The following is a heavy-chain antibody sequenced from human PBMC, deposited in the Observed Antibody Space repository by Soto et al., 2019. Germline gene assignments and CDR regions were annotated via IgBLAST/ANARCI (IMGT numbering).Heavy chain of an antibody. CDR1: GFTLSRNW. V-gene: IGHV3-7*04. D-gene: IGHD3-16*01. CDR3: ARGGGNFDQ. Sequence: EVQLVESGGGLVQPGGSLRLTCAASGFTLSRNWMSWVRQAPGKGLEWVANVKEDGSDKYYMDSVKGRFTISRDNAKNSLYLQMNSLRAEDTAVYYCARGGGNFDQWGQGTLVTFSS. CDR2: VKEDGSDK. J-gene: IGHJ4*02.